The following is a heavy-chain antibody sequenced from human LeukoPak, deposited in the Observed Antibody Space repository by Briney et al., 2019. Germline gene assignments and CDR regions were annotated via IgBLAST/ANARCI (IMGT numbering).Heavy chain of an antibody. CDR1: GGSISHSY. V-gene: IGHV4-59*08. CDR2: VSYSGNT. CDR3: ARATYSSGSYYSLFDS. D-gene: IGHD3-10*01. Sequence: SETLSLTCTVSGGSISHSYWNWIRQPPGKGLEWIGFVSYSGNTNFNSSLKSRVIISIDRSKKQFSLKLRSVTAADTAVYYCARATYSSGSYYSLFDSWGQGTLVTVSS. J-gene: IGHJ4*02.